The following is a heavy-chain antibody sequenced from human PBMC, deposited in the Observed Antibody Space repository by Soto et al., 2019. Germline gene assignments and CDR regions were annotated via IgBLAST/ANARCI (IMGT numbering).Heavy chain of an antibody. V-gene: IGHV3-23*01. Sequence: GGFLRLSCAASGFTFSSYAMSWVRQAPGKGLEWVSAISGSGGSTYYADSVKGRFTISRDNSKNTLYLQMNSLRAEDTAVYYCAKGRYYDFWSGYQPNYYFDYWGQGTLVTVSS. CDR3: AKGRYYDFWSGYQPNYYFDY. D-gene: IGHD3-3*01. CDR2: ISGSGGST. CDR1: GFTFSSYA. J-gene: IGHJ4*02.